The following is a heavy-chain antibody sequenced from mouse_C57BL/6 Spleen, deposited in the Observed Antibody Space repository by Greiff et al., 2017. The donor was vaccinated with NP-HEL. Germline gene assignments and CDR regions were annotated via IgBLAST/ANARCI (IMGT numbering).Heavy chain of an antibody. Sequence: QVQLQQPGAELVMPGASVKLSCKASGYTFTSYWMHWVKQRPGQGLEWIGEIDPSDSYTNYNQKSKGKSTLTVDKSSSTAYMQLSSLTSEDSAVYYCARSYYGNSFDYWGQGTTLTVSS. D-gene: IGHD2-1*01. CDR3: ARSYYGNSFDY. J-gene: IGHJ2*01. CDR2: IDPSDSYT. V-gene: IGHV1-69*01. CDR1: GYTFTSYW.